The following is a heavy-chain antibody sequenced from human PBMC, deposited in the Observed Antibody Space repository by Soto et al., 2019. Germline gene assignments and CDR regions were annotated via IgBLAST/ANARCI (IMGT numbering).Heavy chain of an antibody. J-gene: IGHJ5*02. Sequence: SVKVSCKASGGTFSSYSINCVRQAPGQGLEWMGGIIPIFGTANYAQKFQGRVTITADESTSTAYMELSSLRFEDTAVYYCARDPGPHVFGEEPWGQGTPVTVSS. D-gene: IGHD3-10*02. CDR2: IIPIFGTA. CDR1: GGTFSSYS. CDR3: ARDPGPHVFGEEP. V-gene: IGHV1-69*13.